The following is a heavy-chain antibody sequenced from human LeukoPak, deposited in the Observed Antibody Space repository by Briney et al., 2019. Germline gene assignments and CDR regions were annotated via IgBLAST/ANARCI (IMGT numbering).Heavy chain of an antibody. J-gene: IGHJ4*02. V-gene: IGHV2-70*04. CDR1: GFSLSTSGMR. Sequence: SGPALVKPTQTLTLTCTFSGFSLSTSGMRASWIRPPPGKALEWLARIDWDDDKFYSTSLKTRLTISKDTSKNQVVLTMTNMDPVDTATYYCARHGSGSYHYFDYWGQGTLVTVSS. CDR2: IDWDDDK. D-gene: IGHD3-10*01. CDR3: ARHGSGSYHYFDY.